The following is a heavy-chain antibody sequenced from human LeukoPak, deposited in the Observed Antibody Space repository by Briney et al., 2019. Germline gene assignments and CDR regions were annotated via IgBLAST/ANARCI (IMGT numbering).Heavy chain of an antibody. Sequence: GASVKVSCKASGYTFTGYYMHWVRQAPGQGLEWMGWINPNSGGTNYAQKFQGRVTMTRDTSINTAYMELSRLRSDDTAVYYCARERGGWYQLLWTFDYWGQGTLVTVSS. CDR3: ARERGGWYQLLWTFDY. CDR1: GYTFTGYY. D-gene: IGHD2-2*01. J-gene: IGHJ4*02. CDR2: INPNSGGT. V-gene: IGHV1-2*02.